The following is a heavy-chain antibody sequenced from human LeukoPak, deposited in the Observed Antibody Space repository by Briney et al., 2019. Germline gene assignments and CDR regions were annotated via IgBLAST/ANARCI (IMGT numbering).Heavy chain of an antibody. CDR2: IWYDGSNK. V-gene: IGHV3-33*06. CDR3: AKDYGITMARGVIGIRNWFDP. CDR1: GFTFSSYG. J-gene: IGHJ5*02. Sequence: GGSLRLSCAASGFTFSSYGMHWVRQAPGKGLEWVAVIWYDGSNKYYADSVKGRFTISRDNSKNTLYLQMNSLRAEDTAVYYCAKDYGITMARGVIGIRNWFDPWGQGTLVTVSS. D-gene: IGHD3-10*01.